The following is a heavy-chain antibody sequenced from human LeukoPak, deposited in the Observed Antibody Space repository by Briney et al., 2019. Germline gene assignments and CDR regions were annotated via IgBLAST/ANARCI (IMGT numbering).Heavy chain of an antibody. CDR2: INHSGST. CDR3: ARTPKYSSSWYYYYYYMDV. CDR1: GGSFSGYY. J-gene: IGHJ6*03. D-gene: IGHD6-13*01. V-gene: IGHV4-34*01. Sequence: PSETLSLTCAVYGGSFSGYYWSWIRQPPGKGLEWIGEINHSGSTSYNPSLKSRVTISVDTSKNQFSLKLSSVTAADTAVYYCARTPKYSSSWYYYYYYMDVWGKGTTVTVSS.